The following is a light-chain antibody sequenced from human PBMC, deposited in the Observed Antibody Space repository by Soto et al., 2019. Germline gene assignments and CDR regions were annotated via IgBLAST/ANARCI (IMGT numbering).Light chain of an antibody. V-gene: IGKV1-39*01. CDR1: QSISYY. CDR2: SSS. J-gene: IGKJ3*01. Sequence: DVQMTQSPSSLSASVGDRVTITCRASQSISYYLNWYQQKPGNAPNLLIYSSSTSPSGVPSRFSGSGSGTAFTLTINPLHLEDFATYYCQQSDTTPFTFGPVTKV. CDR3: QQSDTTPFT.